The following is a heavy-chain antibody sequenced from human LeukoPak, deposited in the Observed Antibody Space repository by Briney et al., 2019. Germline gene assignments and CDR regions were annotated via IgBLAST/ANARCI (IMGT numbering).Heavy chain of an antibody. D-gene: IGHD6-19*01. CDR3: AREDESGWRRFDY. CDR1: GDTXTGYF. Sequence: GASVKASCKASGDTXTGYFLLWVRQAPGQGLEWMGNINAYSGATNYAQNFQGSVTMTRDTSISTAYMELNSLRSDDTAVYYCAREDESGWRRFDYWGQGTLVTVSS. CDR2: INAYSGAT. J-gene: IGHJ4*02. V-gene: IGHV1-2*02.